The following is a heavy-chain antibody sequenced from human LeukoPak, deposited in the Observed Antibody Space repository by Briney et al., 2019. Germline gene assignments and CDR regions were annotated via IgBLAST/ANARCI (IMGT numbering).Heavy chain of an antibody. CDR1: GYTFSSFG. V-gene: IGHV1-18*01. CDR3: ARDLPSLSPVALTY. D-gene: IGHD2-2*01. CDR2: INGNNGNT. Sequence: ASVKVSCKASGYTFSSFGISWVRQAPGQGLEGMGWINGNNGNTNYAEKLQGRLTMTTDTSTSTAYMELRSLRSDDTAVYYCARDLPSLSPVALTYWAQGTLVTVSS. J-gene: IGHJ4*02.